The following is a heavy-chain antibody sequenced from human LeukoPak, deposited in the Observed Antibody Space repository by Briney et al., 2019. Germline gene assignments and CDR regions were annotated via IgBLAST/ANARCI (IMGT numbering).Heavy chain of an antibody. Sequence: GGSLRLSCTASGFTFSSYWMSWVRQAPGKGLEWLANIKRDGSEQYYVDSVKGRFTISRDNAKNSLYLQMNSLRAEDTAVYYCARARYDSSGYFDAFDIWGQGTMVTVSS. CDR2: IKRDGSEQ. CDR1: GFTFSSYW. J-gene: IGHJ3*02. CDR3: ARARYDSSGYFDAFDI. V-gene: IGHV3-7*04. D-gene: IGHD3-22*01.